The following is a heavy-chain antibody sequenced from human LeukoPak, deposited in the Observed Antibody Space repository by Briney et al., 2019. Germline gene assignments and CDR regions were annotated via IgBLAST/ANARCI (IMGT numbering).Heavy chain of an antibody. V-gene: IGHV1-18*01. Sequence: GASVKVSCKASGYTFTSYGISWVRQAPGQGLEWMGWISAYNGNTNYAQRLQGRVTMTTDTSTSTAYMELRSLRSDDTAVYYCARAGITIFGAIIPPRTPWDPWGQGTLVTVSS. J-gene: IGHJ5*02. CDR3: ARAGITIFGAIIPPRTPWDP. CDR2: ISAYNGNT. D-gene: IGHD3-3*01. CDR1: GYTFTSYG.